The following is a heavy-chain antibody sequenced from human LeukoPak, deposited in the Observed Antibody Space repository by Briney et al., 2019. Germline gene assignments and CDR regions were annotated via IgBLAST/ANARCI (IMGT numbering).Heavy chain of an antibody. V-gene: IGHV4-59*08. D-gene: IGHD1-1*01. CDR1: GGSISNYC. Sequence: PSETLSLTCSVSGGSISNYCWTWIRQPPGKGLEWIGYIYYSGNTNYNPSLKSRVTISLDTSKNQLSLKLTSVTAADTAVYYCARCSRGTSVGMDVWGQGTTVTVSS. J-gene: IGHJ6*02. CDR2: IYYSGNT. CDR3: ARCSRGTSVGMDV.